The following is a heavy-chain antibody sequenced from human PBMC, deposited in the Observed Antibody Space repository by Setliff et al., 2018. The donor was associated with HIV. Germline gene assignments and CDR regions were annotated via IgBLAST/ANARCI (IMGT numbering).Heavy chain of an antibody. Sequence: SETLSLTCTVSGGSASNSRYYWAWIRQPPGKGLEYIGSIYYNEKTYYSPSLKSRVTISIDTSKNQFSLNLTSVTAADTAVYYCASRWGSYYDTNGHPFDYWGQGTLVTVSS. CDR2: IYYNEKT. CDR1: GGSASNSRYY. D-gene: IGHD3-22*01. V-gene: IGHV4-39*01. J-gene: IGHJ4*02. CDR3: ASRWGSYYDTNGHPFDY.